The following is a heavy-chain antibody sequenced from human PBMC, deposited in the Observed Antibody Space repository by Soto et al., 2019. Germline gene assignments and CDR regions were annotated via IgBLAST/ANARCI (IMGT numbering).Heavy chain of an antibody. V-gene: IGHV3-23*01. D-gene: IGHD2-21*01. CDR2: ISDSGGNT. Sequence: EEHLLESGGGLVQPGGSLRLSCAASGFTFSSYAMSWVRQAPGKGLEWVSSISDSGGNTYYADSVKGRFTISRDNSKNTLYLQMNSLRDEDTAVYYCAKAPPIPPLTIPRCYYYVMDVWGQGTTVTVSS. CDR3: AKAPPIPPLTIPRCYYYVMDV. CDR1: GFTFSSYA. J-gene: IGHJ6*02.